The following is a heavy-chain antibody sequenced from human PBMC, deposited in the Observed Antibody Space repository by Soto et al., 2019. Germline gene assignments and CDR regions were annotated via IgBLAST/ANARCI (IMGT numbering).Heavy chain of an antibody. J-gene: IGHJ6*02. CDR3: ARDLWLAPRYYYGMDV. D-gene: IGHD6-19*01. CDR1: GFTFSSYS. CDR2: ISSSSSYI. V-gene: IGHV3-21*01. Sequence: PGGSLRLSCASSGFTFSSYSMNWVRQAPGKGLEWVSSISSSSSYIYYADSVKGRFTISRDNAKNSLYLQMNSLRAEDTAVYYCARDLWLAPRYYYGMDVWGQGTTVSVSS.